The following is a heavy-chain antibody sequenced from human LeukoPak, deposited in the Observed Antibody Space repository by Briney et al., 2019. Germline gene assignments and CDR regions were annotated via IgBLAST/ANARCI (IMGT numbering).Heavy chain of an antibody. Sequence: PSETLSPTCTVSGGSISGYYWSWIRQSPGKGLVWIGYIYYSGSTNYNPSLKSRVTISIDMSRNQFSLNLSSVTAADTALYYCARHFTYYYDSSGYPRDAFDIWGQGTTVTVSS. J-gene: IGHJ3*02. CDR2: IYYSGST. V-gene: IGHV4-59*08. CDR3: ARHFTYYYDSSGYPRDAFDI. CDR1: GGSISGYY. D-gene: IGHD3-22*01.